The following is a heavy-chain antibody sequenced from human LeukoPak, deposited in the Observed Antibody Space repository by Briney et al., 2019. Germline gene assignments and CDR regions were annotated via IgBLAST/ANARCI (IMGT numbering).Heavy chain of an antibody. CDR1: GGTFSSYA. CDR3: ARDLGDYDDY. Sequence: SVKVSCKASGGTFSSYAISWVRQAPGQGLEWMGGIIPIFGTANYARKFQGRVTITTDESTGTAYMELSSLRSEDTAVYYCARDLGDYDDYWGQGTLVTVSS. V-gene: IGHV1-69*05. J-gene: IGHJ4*02. D-gene: IGHD4-17*01. CDR2: IIPIFGTA.